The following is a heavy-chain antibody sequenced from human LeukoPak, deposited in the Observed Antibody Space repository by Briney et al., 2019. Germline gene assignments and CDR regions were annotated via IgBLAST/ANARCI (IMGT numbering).Heavy chain of an antibody. V-gene: IGHV4-4*07. J-gene: IGHJ6*02. D-gene: IGHD3-10*01. CDR3: ARDWVYHGDSYGMDV. Sequence: SETLSLTCTVSGGSISSYYWSWIRQPAGKGLEWIGRIYTSGSTNYNPSLKSRVTMSVDTSTNQFSLKLSSVTAADTAVYYCARDWVYHGDSYGMDVWGQGTTVTVSS. CDR1: GGSISSYY. CDR2: IYTSGST.